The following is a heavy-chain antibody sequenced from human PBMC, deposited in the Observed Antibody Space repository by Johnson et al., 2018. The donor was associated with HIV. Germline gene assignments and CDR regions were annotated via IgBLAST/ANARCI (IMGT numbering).Heavy chain of an antibody. V-gene: IGHV3-15*01. Sequence: EVQLVESGGGLVKPGGSLRLSCAASVFTFSNAWMSWVRQAPGKGLEWVGRIKSKTDGGTTDYAAPVKGRFTISRADSKNTLYLQMNSLKTEDTAVYYCTTDLELAGLWFGELWDDAFDIWGQGTMVTVSS. J-gene: IGHJ3*02. D-gene: IGHD3-10*01. CDR1: VFTFSNAW. CDR2: IKSKTDGGTT. CDR3: TTDLELAGLWFGELWDDAFDI.